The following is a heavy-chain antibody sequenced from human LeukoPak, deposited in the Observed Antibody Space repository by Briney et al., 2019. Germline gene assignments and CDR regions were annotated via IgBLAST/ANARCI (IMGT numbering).Heavy chain of an antibody. CDR3: ARGHYYYDSSGYPTFDY. CDR2: INPSGGST. D-gene: IGHD3-22*01. V-gene: IGHV1-46*01. Sequence: ASVKVSCKASGYTFTSYYMHWVRQAHGQGLEWMGIINPSGGSTSYAQKFQGRVTMTRDTSTSTVYMELSSLRSEDTAVYYCARGHYYYDSSGYPTFDYWGQGTLVTVSS. J-gene: IGHJ4*02. CDR1: GYTFTSYY.